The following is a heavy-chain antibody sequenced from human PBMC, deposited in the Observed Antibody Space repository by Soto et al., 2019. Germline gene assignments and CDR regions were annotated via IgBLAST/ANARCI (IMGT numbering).Heavy chain of an antibody. CDR3: ARTYYDILTGHPDAFDI. CDR2: INPNSGGT. CDR1: GYTFTGYY. V-gene: IGHV1-2*04. J-gene: IGHJ3*02. Sequence: GASVKLSCKASGYTFTGYYMHWVRQAPGQGLEWMGWINPNSGGTNYAQKFQGWVTMTRDTSISTAYMELSRLRSDDTAVYYCARTYYDILTGHPDAFDIWGQGTMVTVSS. D-gene: IGHD3-9*01.